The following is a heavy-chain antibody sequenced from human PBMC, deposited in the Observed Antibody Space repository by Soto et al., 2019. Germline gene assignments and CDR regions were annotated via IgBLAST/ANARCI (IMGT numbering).Heavy chain of an antibody. CDR2: ISAYNGNT. CDR3: ARDLPMTTVLSGLVDAFDI. D-gene: IGHD4-17*01. J-gene: IGHJ3*02. V-gene: IGHV1-18*01. CDR1: GYTFTSYG. Sequence: ASVKFSCKASGYTFTSYGISWVRQAPGQGLEWMGWISAYNGNTNYAQKLQGRVTMTTDTSTSTAYMELRSLRSDDTAVYYWARDLPMTTVLSGLVDAFDIWGQGTMVTVSS.